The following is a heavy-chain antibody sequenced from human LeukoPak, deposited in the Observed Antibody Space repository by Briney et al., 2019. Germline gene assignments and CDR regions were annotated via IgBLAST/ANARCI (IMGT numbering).Heavy chain of an antibody. CDR2: INPKSGDT. J-gene: IGHJ4*02. Sequence: GASVKVSCKASGYTFTDYYMHWVRQAPGQGLEWMGWINPKSGDTRYAQKFQGRVTMTRDSSITTACMDLSSLRSDDTAVYYCAREWDYYAFWGQGTLVTVSS. CDR3: AREWDYYAF. CDR1: GYTFTDYY. V-gene: IGHV1-2*02. D-gene: IGHD1-26*01.